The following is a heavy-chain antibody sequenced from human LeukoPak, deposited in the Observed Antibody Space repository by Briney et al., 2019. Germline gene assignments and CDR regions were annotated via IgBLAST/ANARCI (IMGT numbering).Heavy chain of an antibody. D-gene: IGHD2-2*01. Sequence: SETLSLTCTVSGASISSSSHSWGWIRQPPGKGLEWIGSIYHSGNTYYIPSLKSRVTISVDTSKNQFSLKLSSVTAADTAVYYCAREYCSSTSCPYYFDYWGQGTLVTVSS. CDR1: GASISSSSHS. V-gene: IGHV4-39*01. CDR3: AREYCSSTSCPYYFDY. CDR2: IYHSGNT. J-gene: IGHJ4*02.